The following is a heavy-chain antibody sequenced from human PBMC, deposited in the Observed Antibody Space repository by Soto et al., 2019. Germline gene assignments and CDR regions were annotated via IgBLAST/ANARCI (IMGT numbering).Heavy chain of an antibody. D-gene: IGHD3-10*01. CDR1: GGSISSSSYY. CDR3: ARLRGGSGSYRGYYYYMDV. CDR2: IYYSGST. J-gene: IGHJ6*03. V-gene: IGHV4-39*01. Sequence: SETLSLTCTVSGGSISSSSYYWGWIRQPPGKGLEWIGSIYYSGSTYYNPSLKSRVTISVDTSKNQFSLKLSSVTAADTAVYYCARLRGGSGSYRGYYYYMDVWGKGTTVTVSS.